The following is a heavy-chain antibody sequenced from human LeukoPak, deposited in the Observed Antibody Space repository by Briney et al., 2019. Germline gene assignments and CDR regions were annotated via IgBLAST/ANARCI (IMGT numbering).Heavy chain of an antibody. CDR3: ARDDMVRGALDY. D-gene: IGHD3-10*01. V-gene: IGHV4-59*12. CDR1: GGSISSYY. Sequence: SETLSLTCTVSGGSISSYYWSWIRQPPGKGLEWIGYIYYSGSTNYNPSLKSRVTISVDRSKNQFSLKLSSVTAADTAVYYCARDDMVRGALDYWGQGTLVTVSS. J-gene: IGHJ4*02. CDR2: IYYSGST.